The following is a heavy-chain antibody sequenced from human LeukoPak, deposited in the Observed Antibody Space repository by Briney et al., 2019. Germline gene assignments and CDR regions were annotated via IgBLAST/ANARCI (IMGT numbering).Heavy chain of an antibody. D-gene: IGHD3-22*01. Sequence: PSETLSLTCTVSGGSISAYYWSWIRQPPGKGLEWIGYIYYSGSTHYNPSLKSRVTISVDTSKNQFSLKLSSVTAADTAVYYCARHSKYYYDSSGSYVGYFQHWGQGTLVTVSS. CDR3: ARHSKYYYDSSGSYVGYFQH. CDR2: IYYSGST. CDR1: GGSISAYY. J-gene: IGHJ1*01. V-gene: IGHV4-59*08.